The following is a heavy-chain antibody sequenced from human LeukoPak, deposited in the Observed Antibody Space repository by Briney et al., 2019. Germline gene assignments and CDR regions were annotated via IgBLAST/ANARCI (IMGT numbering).Heavy chain of an antibody. D-gene: IGHD1-1*01. Sequence: GGSLRFSCTASGFTFGDFAMNWVRQAPWKGLEWVGFVKTKVYGGTTEYAASVKGRFTISRDDSKAIAYLQMNSLKTEDTAVYYCTRDHRDDWNPGYYFDYWGQGTLVTVSS. V-gene: IGHV3-49*04. J-gene: IGHJ4*02. CDR3: TRDHRDDWNPGYYFDY. CDR1: GFTFGDFA. CDR2: VKTKVYGGTT.